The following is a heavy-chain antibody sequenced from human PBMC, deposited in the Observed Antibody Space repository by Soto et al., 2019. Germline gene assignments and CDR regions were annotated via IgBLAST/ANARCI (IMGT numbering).Heavy chain of an antibody. V-gene: IGHV1-46*02. D-gene: IGHD1-26*01. Sequence: QVQLVQSGAEVRKPGASVKVSCKASGYTFNRHYIQWVRQAPGQGLEWMGMIDPSGGDTNYAKKFQGRVTLASDTSTSTVYMELSSLRSEDTAVYYSAKRRGVGLTRSSCDYWGPGTLVIVSS. J-gene: IGHJ4*02. CDR3: AKRRGVGLTRSSCDY. CDR2: IDPSGGDT. CDR1: GYTFNRHY.